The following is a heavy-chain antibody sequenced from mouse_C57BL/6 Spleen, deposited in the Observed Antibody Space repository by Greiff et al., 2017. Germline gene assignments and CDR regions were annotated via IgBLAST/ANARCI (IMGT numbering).Heavy chain of an antibody. CDR3: AREGYGSSPYYAMDY. CDR1: GYTFTSYW. D-gene: IGHD1-1*01. J-gene: IGHJ4*01. V-gene: IGHV1-53*01. CDR2: INPSNGGT. Sequence: QVQLQQPGTELVKPGASVKLSCKASGYTFTSYWMHWVKQRPGQGLEWIGNINPSNGGTNYNEKFKSKATLTVDKSSSTAYMQLSSLTSEDSAVYYCAREGYGSSPYYAMDYWGEGTSVTVSS.